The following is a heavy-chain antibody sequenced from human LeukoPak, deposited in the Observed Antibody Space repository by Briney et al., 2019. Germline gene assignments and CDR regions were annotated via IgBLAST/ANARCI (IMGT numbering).Heavy chain of an antibody. CDR2: ISGSGDTS. Sequence: GGSLRLSCAASGFTFSSYAMSWVRQAPGKGLEWVSVISGSGDTSYYADSVKGRFTISRDNSKNTLYLQMNSLRAEDTAVYYCAKSTGHWVVGAKDCWAQGTLVTVSS. V-gene: IGHV3-23*01. J-gene: IGHJ4*02. D-gene: IGHD2-15*01. CDR1: GFTFSSYA. CDR3: AKSTGHWVVGAKDC.